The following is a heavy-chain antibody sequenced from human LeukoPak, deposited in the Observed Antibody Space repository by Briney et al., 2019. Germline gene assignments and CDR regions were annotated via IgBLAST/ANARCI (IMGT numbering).Heavy chain of an antibody. J-gene: IGHJ4*02. Sequence: GGSLRLSCAASGVTVGNNYMIWVRQAPGKGLEWVSHIYSGGATNYADSVKGRFTISRDSSKNTLFLQMNSLRVEDTAIYYCARDPPAVAAGTYVWGQGTLVTVSS. CDR2: IYSGGAT. CDR3: ARDPPAVAAGTYV. CDR1: GVTVGNNY. D-gene: IGHD6-13*01. V-gene: IGHV3-66*01.